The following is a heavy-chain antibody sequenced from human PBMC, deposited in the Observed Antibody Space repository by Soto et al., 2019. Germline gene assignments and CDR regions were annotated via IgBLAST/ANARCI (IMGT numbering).Heavy chain of an antibody. CDR3: ARDTHIVAKRGSFDY. D-gene: IGHD5-12*01. CDR1: GYTFTSYG. J-gene: IGHJ4*02. CDR2: ISAYNGNT. V-gene: IGHV1-18*01. Sequence: ASVKVSCKASGYTFTSYGISWVRQAPGQGLEWMGWISAYNGNTNYAQKLQGRVTMTTDTSTSTAYMELRSLRSDDTAVYYCARDTHIVAKRGSFDYWGQGTLVIVSS.